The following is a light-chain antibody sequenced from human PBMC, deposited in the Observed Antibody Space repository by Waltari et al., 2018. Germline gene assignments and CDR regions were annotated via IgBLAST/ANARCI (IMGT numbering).Light chain of an antibody. V-gene: IGKV1D-8*03. CDR1: QGISSY. Sequence: VIWMTQSPSLLSASTGDRVTISCLMSQGISSYLAWYQQKPGKAPELLNYAASTLQSGVPSRFSGSGSGTDFTLTISCLQSEDFATYYCQQYYSFPWTFGQGTKVEIK. CDR2: AAS. CDR3: QQYYSFPWT. J-gene: IGKJ1*01.